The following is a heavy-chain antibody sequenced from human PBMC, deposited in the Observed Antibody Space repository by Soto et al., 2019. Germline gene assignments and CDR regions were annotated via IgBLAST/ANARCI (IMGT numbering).Heavy chain of an antibody. CDR1: GFSFGSYA. V-gene: IGHV3-23*01. D-gene: IGHD3-3*01. CDR2: ISGSDGKT. CDR3: ARWSYLDY. Sequence: GGSLRRSCAASGFSFGSYALSWVRQAPGKGLEWVSTISGSDGKTFYADSVKGRFSISRDTSQSTLYLQMNSLRADDTAIYYCARWSYLDYWGQRNRVTVSS. J-gene: IGHJ4*02.